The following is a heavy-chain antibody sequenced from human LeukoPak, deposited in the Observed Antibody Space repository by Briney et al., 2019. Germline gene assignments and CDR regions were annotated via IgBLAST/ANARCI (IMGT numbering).Heavy chain of an antibody. CDR1: GGSISSGGYY. CDR3: ARTQGYCSSTGCYFDY. D-gene: IGHD2-2*01. CDR2: IYYSGST. V-gene: IGHV4-31*03. J-gene: IGHJ4*02. Sequence: SETLSLTCTVSGGSISSGGYYWSWIRQHPGKGLEWIGYIYYSGSTYYNPSLKSRVTISVDTSKNQFSLKLSSVTAADTAVYYCARTQGYCSSTGCYFDYWGQGTLVTVSS.